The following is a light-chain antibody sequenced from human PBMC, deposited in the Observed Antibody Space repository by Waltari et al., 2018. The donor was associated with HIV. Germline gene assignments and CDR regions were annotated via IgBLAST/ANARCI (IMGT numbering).Light chain of an antibody. CDR1: SSNLGSNY. J-gene: IGLJ3*02. CDR3: ATRDGSLKV. Sequence: QSVLTQPPSASGTPGQGVTIACVGDSSNLGSNYGYWYQQLPGTAPKVLIYRNNQRPSGVPDRFSGSKSGASASLTISGLRSADEAVYFCATRDGSLKVFGGGTKLTVL. V-gene: IGLV1-47*01. CDR2: RNN.